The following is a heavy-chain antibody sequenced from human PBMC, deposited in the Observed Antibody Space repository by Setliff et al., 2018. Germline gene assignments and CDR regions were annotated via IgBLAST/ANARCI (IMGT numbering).Heavy chain of an antibody. V-gene: IGHV1-24*01. J-gene: IGHJ4*02. D-gene: IGHD5-12*01. CDR1: GYRLIEVS. CDR2: FDPEDGET. Sequence: ASVKVSCKVSGYRLIEVSMHWVRQAPGKGLEWMGGFDPEDGETIYAQKFQGRVTMTEDTSTDTAYMELSSLRPEDTAVYYCATGGYSGYDYVYWGQGTLVTVSS. CDR3: ATGGYSGYDYVY.